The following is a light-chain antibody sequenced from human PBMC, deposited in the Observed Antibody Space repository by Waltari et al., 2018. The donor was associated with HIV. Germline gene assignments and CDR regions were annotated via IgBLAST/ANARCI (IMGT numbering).Light chain of an antibody. CDR1: SGSMASNY. J-gene: IGLJ3*02. CDR2: QNN. V-gene: IGLV6-57*03. CDR3: QSYDTSNSHWV. Sequence: FILTQPHSVSGSPGKTVNISCTRSSGSMASNYVPWFQQRPGSAPINVIYQNNQRASGVADRFSGSIDRSSNSASLTISGLKTEDEADFFCQSYDTSNSHWVFGGGTKLTVL.